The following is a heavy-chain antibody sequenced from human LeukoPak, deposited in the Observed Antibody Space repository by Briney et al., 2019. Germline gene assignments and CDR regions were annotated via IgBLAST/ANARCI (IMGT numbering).Heavy chain of an antibody. Sequence: SVKVSCKASGGTFSSYAISWVRQAPGQGLEWMGGIIPIFGTANYALKFQGRVTITTDESTSTAYMELSSLRSEDTAVYYCATPGHYYDSSGYLWGQGTLVTVSS. D-gene: IGHD3-22*01. V-gene: IGHV1-69*05. J-gene: IGHJ4*02. CDR3: ATPGHYYDSSGYL. CDR1: GGTFSSYA. CDR2: IIPIFGTA.